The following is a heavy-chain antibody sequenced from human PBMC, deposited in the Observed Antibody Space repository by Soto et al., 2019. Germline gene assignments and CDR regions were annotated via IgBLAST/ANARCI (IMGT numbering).Heavy chain of an antibody. CDR2: IIPILGIA. J-gene: IGHJ4*02. V-gene: IGHV1-69*02. Sequence: QVQLVQSGAEVKKPGSSVKVSCKASGGTFSSYTISWVRQAPGQGLEWMGRIIPILGIANDAQKFQGRVTITADKSTSTAYMELSSLRSEDTAVYYCASLGYCSGGSCSSWGQGTLVTVSS. CDR3: ASLGYCSGGSCSS. CDR1: GGTFSSYT. D-gene: IGHD2-15*01.